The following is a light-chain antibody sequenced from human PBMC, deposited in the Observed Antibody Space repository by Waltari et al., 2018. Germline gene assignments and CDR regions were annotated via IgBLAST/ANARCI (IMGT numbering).Light chain of an antibody. CDR3: CSYAGSSTLL. J-gene: IGLJ1*01. CDR2: EVS. Sequence: QSALTQPASVSGSPGQSITISCTGTSSEVGSYNLVSWYQQHPGKAPKLLIYEVSKRPSGVSNRFSGSKSGNTASLTISGLQAEDEADYYCCSYAGSSTLLFGTGTKVTVL. CDR1: SSEVGSYNL. V-gene: IGLV2-23*01.